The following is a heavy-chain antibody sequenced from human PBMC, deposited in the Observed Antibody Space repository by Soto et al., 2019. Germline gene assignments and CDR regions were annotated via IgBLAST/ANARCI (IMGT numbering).Heavy chain of an antibody. V-gene: IGHV1-46*01. CDR1: GYTFTSYY. J-gene: IGHJ6*03. CDR2: INPSGGST. Sequence: GASVKVSCKASGYTFTSYYMHWVRQAPGQGLEWMGIINPSGGSTSYAQKFQGRVTTTRNTSTSTVYMELSSLRSEDTAVYYCARGVTVTTDSYYYYYYMDVWGKGTTVTVSS. CDR3: ARGVTVTTDSYYYYYYMDV. D-gene: IGHD4-4*01.